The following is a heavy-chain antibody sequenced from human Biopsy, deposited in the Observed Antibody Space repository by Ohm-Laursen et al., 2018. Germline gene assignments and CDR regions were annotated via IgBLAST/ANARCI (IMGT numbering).Heavy chain of an antibody. V-gene: IGHV2-5*01. CDR2: IYGNDNK. Sequence: TQTLTLTSSFSGFSLTNGGLSVGWIRQSPGRALEWLGLIYGNDNKRYSPSLKSRLLITKDTSKNQVVLTLTNVDPVDTGTYYCAHRQKWAFDFWGQGTLVTVSS. J-gene: IGHJ4*02. CDR1: GFSLTNGGLS. CDR3: AHRQKWAFDF. D-gene: IGHD1-26*01.